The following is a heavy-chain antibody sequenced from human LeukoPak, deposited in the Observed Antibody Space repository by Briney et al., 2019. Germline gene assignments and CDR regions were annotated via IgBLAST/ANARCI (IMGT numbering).Heavy chain of an antibody. D-gene: IGHD2-8*01. CDR3: AKDIMA. J-gene: IGHJ5*02. CDR1: GFTFSDYY. V-gene: IGHV3-23*01. Sequence: SLXXXCAASGFTFSDYYMSWIRQAPGKGLEWVSAISGSGGSTYYADSVKGRFTISRDNSKNTLYLQMNSLRAEDTAVYYCAKDIMAWGQGTLVTVSS. CDR2: ISGSGGST.